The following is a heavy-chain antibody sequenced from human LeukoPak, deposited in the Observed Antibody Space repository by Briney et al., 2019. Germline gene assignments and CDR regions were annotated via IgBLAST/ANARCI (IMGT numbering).Heavy chain of an antibody. V-gene: IGHV3-30-3*01. CDR3: ARDPYSYSIWFNFWYFDL. CDR2: ISYDGSNK. Sequence: GGSLRLSCAASGFTFSSYAMHWVRQAPGKGLEWVAVISYDGSNKYYADSVKGRFTISRDNSKNTLYLQMNSLRAEDTAVYYCARDPYSYSIWFNFWYFDLWGRGTLVTVSS. D-gene: IGHD5-18*01. CDR1: GFTFSSYA. J-gene: IGHJ2*01.